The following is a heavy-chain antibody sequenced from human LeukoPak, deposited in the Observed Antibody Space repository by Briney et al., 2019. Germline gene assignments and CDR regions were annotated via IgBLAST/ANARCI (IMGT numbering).Heavy chain of an antibody. Sequence: VASVKVSCKASGGTFSSYAISWVRQAPGQGLEWMGGIIPIFGTANYAQKFQGRVTITADKSTSTAYMELSSLRSEDTAVYYCARDPPVGTMVRGALFDYWGQGTLVTVSS. D-gene: IGHD3-10*01. V-gene: IGHV1-69*06. CDR3: ARDPPVGTMVRGALFDY. J-gene: IGHJ4*02. CDR1: GGTFSSYA. CDR2: IIPIFGTA.